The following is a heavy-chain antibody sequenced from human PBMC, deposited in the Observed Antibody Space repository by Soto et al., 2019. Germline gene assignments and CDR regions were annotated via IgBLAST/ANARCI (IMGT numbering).Heavy chain of an antibody. Sequence: GQLVQSGAEAREPGASVEDSCQASGYIFNNYGRSWVRPVPGQGLECVGWIAPYVGKTDYAHKFRDRVTMTADPTSHPAYRALRSLTADDSAFYVCARCYGRVGSCFTCWHFDLWGRGRLVTVSS. D-gene: IGHD2-15*01. CDR2: IAPYVGKT. J-gene: IGHJ2*01. V-gene: IGHV1-18*01. CDR3: ARCYGRVGSCFTCWHFDL. CDR1: GYIFNNYG.